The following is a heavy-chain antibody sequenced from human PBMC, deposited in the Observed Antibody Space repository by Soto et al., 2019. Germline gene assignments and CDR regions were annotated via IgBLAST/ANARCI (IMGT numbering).Heavy chain of an antibody. V-gene: IGHV3-21*01. CDR3: ARDANTSGGIAARKDAFDI. CDR2: ISSSSSYI. J-gene: IGHJ3*02. Sequence: PGGSLRLSCAASGFTFSSYSMNWVRQAPGKGLERVSSISSSSSYIYYADSVKGRFTISRDNAKNSLYLQMNSLRAEDTAVYYCARDANTSGGIAARKDAFDIWGQGTMVTVS. D-gene: IGHD6-6*01. CDR1: GFTFSSYS.